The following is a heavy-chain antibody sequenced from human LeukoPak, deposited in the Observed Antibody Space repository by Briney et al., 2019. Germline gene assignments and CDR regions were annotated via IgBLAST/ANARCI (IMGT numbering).Heavy chain of an antibody. J-gene: IGHJ4*02. CDR1: GFTFSSYS. V-gene: IGHV3-48*01. D-gene: IGHD4-23*01. Sequence: GGSLRLSCAASGFTFSSYSMNWVRQAPGKGLEWVSYISSSSSTIYYADSVKGRFTISRDNAKNSLYLQMNSLRAEDTAVYYCARTYGGYLDYWGQGALITVSS. CDR2: ISSSSSTI. CDR3: ARTYGGYLDY.